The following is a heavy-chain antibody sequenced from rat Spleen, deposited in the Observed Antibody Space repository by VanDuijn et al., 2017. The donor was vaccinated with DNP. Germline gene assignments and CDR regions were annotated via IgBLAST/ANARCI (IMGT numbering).Heavy chain of an antibody. CDR2: ISYEASST. Sequence: EVQLVESGGGLVQPGRSLKLSCGASGFTFSDYYMAWVRQAPKKGLEWVASISYEASSTYYGDSVKGRFTISRDNAKNILYLQMDSLRSEDTATYYCARHDYSEPFDYWGQGVMVTVSS. D-gene: IGHD1-1*01. CDR3: ARHDYSEPFDY. J-gene: IGHJ2*01. CDR1: GFTFSDYY. V-gene: IGHV5-22*01.